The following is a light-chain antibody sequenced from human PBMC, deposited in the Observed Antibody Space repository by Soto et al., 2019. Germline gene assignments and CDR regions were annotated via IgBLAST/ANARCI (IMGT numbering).Light chain of an antibody. Sequence: QSVLTQPPSASGAPGQRVTIFCSGSSSNIGNNAVNWYQQLPGKPPRTLIYYDDLLPSGVSKRFSGSNSATSVSLAISGLLYDDEGAYYCASWDDTLSGVVFGGGTKVTVL. CDR1: SSNIGNNA. V-gene: IGLV1-36*01. J-gene: IGLJ3*02. CDR3: ASWDDTLSGVV. CDR2: YDD.